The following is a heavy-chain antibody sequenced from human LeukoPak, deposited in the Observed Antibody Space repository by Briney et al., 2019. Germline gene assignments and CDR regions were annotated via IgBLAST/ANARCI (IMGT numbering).Heavy chain of an antibody. CDR3: AREPRKAATISFDY. Sequence: SETLSLTCAVYGGSFSGYYWSWIRQPPGKGLEWIGEINHSGSTNYNPSLKSRVTISVDTSKNQFSLKLSSVTAADTAAYYCAREPRKAATISFDYWGQGTLVTVSS. J-gene: IGHJ4*02. CDR2: INHSGST. CDR1: GGSFSGYY. V-gene: IGHV4-34*01. D-gene: IGHD2-15*01.